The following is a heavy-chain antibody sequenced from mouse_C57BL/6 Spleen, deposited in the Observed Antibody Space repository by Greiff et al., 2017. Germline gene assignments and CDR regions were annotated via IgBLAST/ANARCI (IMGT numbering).Heavy chain of an antibody. CDR2: INYDGSST. CDR3: AREGVEREGGDYFDD. D-gene: IGHD1-1*02. V-gene: IGHV5-16*01. Sequence: EVMLVASEGGLVQPGSSMKLTCTASGFTFSDYYMAWVRQVPEKGLEWVANINYDGSSTYYLDSLKSRFIISRANAKNILYLQMSSLKSEDTATYYCAREGVEREGGDYFDDWGQGTTLTVSS. CDR1: GFTFSDYY. J-gene: IGHJ2*01.